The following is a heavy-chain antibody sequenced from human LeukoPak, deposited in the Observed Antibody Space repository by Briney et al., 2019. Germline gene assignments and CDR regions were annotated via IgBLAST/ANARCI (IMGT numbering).Heavy chain of an antibody. Sequence: SETLSLTCTVSGGSISSYYWSWIRQPPEKGLEWIGSIYYSGSTNYNPSLRSRVTISLDTSKNQFSLKLTSVTAADTAMYYCTSSDYDHYAMDVWGQGTTVTVSS. CDR2: IYYSGST. J-gene: IGHJ6*02. CDR3: TSSDYDHYAMDV. V-gene: IGHV4-59*08. CDR1: GGSISSYY. D-gene: IGHD6-6*01.